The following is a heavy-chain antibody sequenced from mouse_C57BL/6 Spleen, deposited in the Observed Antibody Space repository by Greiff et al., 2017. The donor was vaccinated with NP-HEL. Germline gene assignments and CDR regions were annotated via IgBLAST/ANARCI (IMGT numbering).Heavy chain of an antibody. D-gene: IGHD1-1*01. V-gene: IGHV1-26*01. J-gene: IGHJ1*03. CDR3: ARRDYYGSSFPV. CDR2: INPNNGGT. Sequence: VQLQQSGPELVKPGASVKISCKASGYTFTDYYMNWVKQSHGKSLEWIGDINPNNGGTSYNQKFKGKATLTVDKSSSTAYMELRSLTSEDSAVYYCARRDYYGSSFPVWGTGTTVTVSS. CDR1: GYTFTDYY.